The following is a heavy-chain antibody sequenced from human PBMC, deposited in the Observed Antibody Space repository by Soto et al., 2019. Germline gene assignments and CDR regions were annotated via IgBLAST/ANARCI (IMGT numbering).Heavy chain of an antibody. V-gene: IGHV3-23*01. CDR2: ISGSGGST. J-gene: IGHJ5*02. Sequence: EVQLLESGGGLVQPGGSLRLSCAASGFTFSSYAMSWVRQAPGKGLEWVSAISGSGGSTYYADSVKGRFTISRDNSKNTLYLQMNSLRAEDTAVYYCAKAGGGVYYDSSGYYYRWGQGTLVTVSS. CDR1: GFTFSSYA. D-gene: IGHD3-22*01. CDR3: AKAGGGVYYDSSGYYYR.